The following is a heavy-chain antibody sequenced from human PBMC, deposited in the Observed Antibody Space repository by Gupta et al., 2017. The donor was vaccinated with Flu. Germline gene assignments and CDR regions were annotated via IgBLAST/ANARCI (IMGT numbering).Heavy chain of an antibody. CDR1: GFSFRSYA. D-gene: IGHD6-19*01. V-gene: IGHV3-23*01. CDR3: AKRMVGWYYTDN. Sequence: EVQLLESGGGLVQPGMSLTLACEGSGFSFRSYALSWVRQAPGKGLEWVSSITGPGDGTWYADFVKGRFTISRDNSKNTLYLHIHSLRAEDTAVYYCAKRMVGWYYTDNWGQGTLVTASS. CDR2: ITGPGDGT. J-gene: IGHJ4*02.